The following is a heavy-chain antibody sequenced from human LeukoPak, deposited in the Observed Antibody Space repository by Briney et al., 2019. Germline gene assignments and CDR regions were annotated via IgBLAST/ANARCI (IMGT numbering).Heavy chain of an antibody. CDR2: ISGSGGST. CDR3: ARDFGDSSGYYLRLYYYYGMDV. D-gene: IGHD3-22*01. V-gene: IGHV3-23*01. Sequence: GGSLRLSCAASGFTFSSYAMSWVRQAPGKGLEWVSAISGSGGSTYYADSVKGRFTISRDNAKNSLYLQMNSLRAEDTAVYYCARDFGDSSGYYLRLYYYYGMDVWGQGTTVTVSS. J-gene: IGHJ6*02. CDR1: GFTFSSYA.